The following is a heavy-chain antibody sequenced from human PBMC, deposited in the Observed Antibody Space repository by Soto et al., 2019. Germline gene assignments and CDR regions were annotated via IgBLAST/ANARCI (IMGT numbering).Heavy chain of an antibody. CDR1: RFTFSSYW. Sequence: GGSLRLSCAASRFTFSSYWMSWVRQAPGKGLEWVANIKQDGSKKNYVDSVKGRFTISRDNAKNSLYLQMDSLRAEDTAVYYCARDGCSGGSCSESYYYYMDVWGKGTTVTVSS. D-gene: IGHD2-15*01. CDR3: ARDGCSGGSCSESYYYYMDV. J-gene: IGHJ6*03. V-gene: IGHV3-7*01. CDR2: IKQDGSKK.